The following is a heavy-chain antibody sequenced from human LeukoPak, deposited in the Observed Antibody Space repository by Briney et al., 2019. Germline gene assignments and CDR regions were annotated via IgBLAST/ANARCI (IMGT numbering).Heavy chain of an antibody. V-gene: IGHV3-21*01. CDR3: ARDFHDDLPNYGGNSASRHDY. CDR2: ITSSGSDI. D-gene: IGHD4-23*01. Sequence: GSLRLSCTTSGFTFSNYGMSWVRQAPGKGLEWVSTITSSGSDIYYSDAVKGRFTMSRDNAKNSLYLQMNSLRAEDTAVYYCARDFHDDLPNYGGNSASRHDYWGQGTLVTVSS. J-gene: IGHJ4*02. CDR1: GFTFSNYG.